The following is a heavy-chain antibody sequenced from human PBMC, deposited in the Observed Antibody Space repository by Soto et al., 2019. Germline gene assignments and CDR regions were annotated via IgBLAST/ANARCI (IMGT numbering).Heavy chain of an antibody. CDR1: GGSISSGGYY. Sequence: PSETLSLTCTVSGGSISSGGYYWSWIRQHPGKGLEWIGYIYYSGSTYYNPSLKSRVTISVDTSKNQFSLKLSSVTAADTAVYYCARDKTEWLRPDAFDIWGQGTMVTVSS. D-gene: IGHD5-12*01. J-gene: IGHJ3*02. CDR3: ARDKTEWLRPDAFDI. V-gene: IGHV4-31*03. CDR2: IYYSGST.